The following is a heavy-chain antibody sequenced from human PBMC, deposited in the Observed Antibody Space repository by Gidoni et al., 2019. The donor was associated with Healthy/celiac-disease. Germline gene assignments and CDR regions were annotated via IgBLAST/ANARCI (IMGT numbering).Heavy chain of an antibody. V-gene: IGHV1-2*02. Sequence: QVQLVQSGAEVKKPGASVKVSCKASGYTFTGYSMHWVRQAPGQGLEWMGWINPNSGGTNYAQKFQGRVTMTRDTSISTAYMELSRLRSDDTAVYYCARWGDIVVVPAAGALGFDPWGQGTLVTVSS. CDR2: INPNSGGT. CDR1: GYTFTGYS. CDR3: ARWGDIVVVPAAGALGFDP. J-gene: IGHJ5*02. D-gene: IGHD2-2*01.